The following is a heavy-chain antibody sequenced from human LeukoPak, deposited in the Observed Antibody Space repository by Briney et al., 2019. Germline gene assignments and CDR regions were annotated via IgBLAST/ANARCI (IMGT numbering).Heavy chain of an antibody. V-gene: IGHV4-59*02. D-gene: IGHD4-17*01. Sequence: GSLRLSCAASGFTVSNNYMTWVRQPPRKGLEWLGNIYYTGATYYNPSLKSRVTIAVDTSNNQFSLRLSSVTAADTAIYYCAREPSVTTVTTGSWGQGTLVTVSS. CDR2: IYYTGAT. J-gene: IGHJ5*02. CDR1: GFTVSNNY. CDR3: AREPSVTTVTTGS.